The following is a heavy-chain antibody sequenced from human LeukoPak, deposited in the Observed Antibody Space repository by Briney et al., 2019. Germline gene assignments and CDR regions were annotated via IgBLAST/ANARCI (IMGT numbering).Heavy chain of an antibody. D-gene: IGHD6-13*01. V-gene: IGHV4-38-2*02. CDR2: IYHNGST. J-gene: IGHJ4*02. CDR1: GYSISSGYY. CDR3: AAVLWGAVGIEADESVDY. Sequence: SETLSLTCTVSGYSISSGYYWGWIRRPPGKGLEWTGTIYHNGSTYYNPSLRSRVTMSVDTSKNQFSLKLRSVTAADTAVYYCAAVLWGAVGIEADESVDYWGQGILVTVSS.